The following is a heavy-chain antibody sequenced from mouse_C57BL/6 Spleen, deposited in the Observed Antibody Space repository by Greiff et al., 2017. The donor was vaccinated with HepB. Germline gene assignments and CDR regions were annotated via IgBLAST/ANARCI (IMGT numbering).Heavy chain of an antibody. CDR3: ARLDYYYAMAY. V-gene: IGHV1-52*01. CDR2: IDPSDSET. J-gene: IGHJ4*01. Sequence: QVQLQQSGAELVRPGSSVKLSCKASGYTFTSYWMHWVKQRPIQGLEWIGNIDPSDSETNYNQKFKDKATLTVDKSSSTAYMQLSSLASEDSAVYYCARLDYYYAMAYWGQGTSVTVSS. CDR1: GYTFTSYW.